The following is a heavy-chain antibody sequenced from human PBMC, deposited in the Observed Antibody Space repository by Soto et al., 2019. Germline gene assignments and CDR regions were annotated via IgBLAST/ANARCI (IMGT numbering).Heavy chain of an antibody. D-gene: IGHD5-12*01. Sequence: VESLKISCKASGYSFTDFWIAWVRQMRGKGPEGMGLIYPGDSDTRYNPPFQGQVTISADKSVTTIYLQWSSLKASDTAMYFCATRYSGSYYFDYWGQGTQVSVSS. CDR3: ATRYSGSYYFDY. V-gene: IGHV5-51*01. CDR1: GYSFTDFW. CDR2: IYPGDSDT. J-gene: IGHJ4*02.